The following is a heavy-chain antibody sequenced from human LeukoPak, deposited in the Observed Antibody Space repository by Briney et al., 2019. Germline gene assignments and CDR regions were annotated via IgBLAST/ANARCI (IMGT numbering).Heavy chain of an antibody. D-gene: IGHD3-10*01. CDR3: ARAGSGSAIDY. Sequence: PSETLSLTCAVYGGSFSGYYWSWIRQPPGKGLEWIGEINHSGSTNYNPSLKSRVTISVDTSKNQLSLKLSSVTAADTAVYYCARAGSGSAIDYWGQGTLVTVSS. J-gene: IGHJ4*02. CDR1: GGSFSGYY. CDR2: INHSGST. V-gene: IGHV4-34*01.